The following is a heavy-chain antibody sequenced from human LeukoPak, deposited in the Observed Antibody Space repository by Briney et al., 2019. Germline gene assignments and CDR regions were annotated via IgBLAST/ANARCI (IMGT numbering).Heavy chain of an antibody. D-gene: IGHD2-15*01. CDR2: ISRSGSTK. CDR1: GFTFSDYK. V-gene: IGHV3-11*01. Sequence: GGSLRLSCAASGFTFSDYKERWLREAPGKALEWVSSISRSGSTKYYADSVKGRFTISRDNAKNSLFLQMNSLRAEDTAVYYCATVLRYCSGGNCYSGGLGYMDVWGKGTTVTISS. CDR3: ATVLRYCSGGNCYSGGLGYMDV. J-gene: IGHJ6*03.